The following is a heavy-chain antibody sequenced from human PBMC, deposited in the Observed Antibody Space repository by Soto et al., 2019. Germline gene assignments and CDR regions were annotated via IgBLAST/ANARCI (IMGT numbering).Heavy chain of an antibody. Sequence: QVQLVQSGAEVKKPGASVQVSCKASGYTFTSYGISWVRQAPGQGLEWMGWINTDNGNTEYAQNLQGRVTMTADTSTSTAYMELTGLRSDDTAVYYCARDWSGFWGQGTMVTVSS. CDR2: INTDNGNT. J-gene: IGHJ3*01. D-gene: IGHD3-9*01. CDR1: GYTFTSYG. V-gene: IGHV1-18*01. CDR3: ARDWSGF.